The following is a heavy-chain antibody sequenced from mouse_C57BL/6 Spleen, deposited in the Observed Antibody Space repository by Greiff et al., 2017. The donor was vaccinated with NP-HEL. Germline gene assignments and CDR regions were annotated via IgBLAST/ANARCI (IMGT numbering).Heavy chain of an antibody. CDR2: INPSNGGT. D-gene: IGHD2-1*01. J-gene: IGHJ4*01. Sequence: QVQLKQPGTELVKPGASVKLSCKASGYTFTSYWMHWVKQRPGQGLEWIGNINPSNGGTNYNEKFKSKATLTVDKSSSTAYMQLSSLTSEDSAVYYCAREGIYYTPSYAMDYWGQGTSVTVSS. CDR3: AREGIYYTPSYAMDY. CDR1: GYTFTSYW. V-gene: IGHV1-53*01.